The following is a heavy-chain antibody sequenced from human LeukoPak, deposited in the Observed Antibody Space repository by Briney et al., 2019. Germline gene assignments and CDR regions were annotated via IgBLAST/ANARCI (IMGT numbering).Heavy chain of an antibody. D-gene: IGHD3-3*01. CDR1: GGSISSYY. CDR2: IYYSGST. J-gene: IGHJ3*02. CDR3: ASYPYDFWSGPKYDAFDI. Sequence: TSETLSLTCTVSGGSISSYYWSWIRQPPGKGLEWIGYIYYSGSTNYNPSLKSRVTISVDTSKNQFSLKLSSVTAADTAVYYCASYPYDFWSGPKYDAFDIWAQGTMVTVSS. V-gene: IGHV4-59*01.